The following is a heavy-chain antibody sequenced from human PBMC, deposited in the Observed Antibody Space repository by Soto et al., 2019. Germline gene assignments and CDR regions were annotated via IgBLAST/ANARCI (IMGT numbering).Heavy chain of an antibody. D-gene: IGHD3-10*01. Sequence: ASVKVSCKASGYTFTSYGISWVRQAPGQGLEWMGWISAYNGNTNYAQKLQGRVTMTTDTSTSTAYMELRSLRSDDTAVYYCARGNYYGSGSFIVRDYWGQGTLVTVSS. V-gene: IGHV1-18*01. CDR1: GYTFTSYG. CDR2: ISAYNGNT. CDR3: ARGNYYGSGSFIVRDY. J-gene: IGHJ4*02.